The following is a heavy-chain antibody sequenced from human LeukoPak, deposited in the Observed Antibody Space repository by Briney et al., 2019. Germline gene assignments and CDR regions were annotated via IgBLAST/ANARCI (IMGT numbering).Heavy chain of an antibody. J-gene: IGHJ4*02. D-gene: IGHD1-1*01. CDR2: LNLDGSDK. CDR3: AKGKRYPDY. Sequence: GGSLRLSCAASGFTFSNKAMSWVRQAPGKGLGWVASLNLDGSDKYYVDSVKGRFTISRDNAKNSLYLQMDSLRVEDTAVYYCAKGKRYPDYWGQGTLVTVSS. CDR1: GFTFSNKA. V-gene: IGHV3-7*03.